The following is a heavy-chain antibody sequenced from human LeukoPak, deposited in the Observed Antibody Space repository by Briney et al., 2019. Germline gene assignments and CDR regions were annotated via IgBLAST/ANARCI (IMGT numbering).Heavy chain of an antibody. V-gene: IGHV3-20*04. J-gene: IGHJ3*01. CDR3: ARRISVIVGGTAFDL. Sequence: GGSLRLSCEASGFTFDDYGMSWVRQAPGKGLQWVSGISWNGGYTSYEDSVKGRFTISRDNAKNSLYVQMNSLRAEDTAFYYCARRISVIVGGTAFDLWGQGTMVTVSS. CDR2: ISWNGGYT. CDR1: GFTFDDYG. D-gene: IGHD2-15*01.